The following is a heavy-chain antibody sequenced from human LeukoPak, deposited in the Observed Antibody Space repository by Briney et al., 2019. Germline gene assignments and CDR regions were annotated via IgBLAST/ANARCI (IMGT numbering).Heavy chain of an antibody. CDR1: VFTLTVYN. D-gene: IGHD1-1*01. J-gene: IGHJ4*02. CDR3: APGGTGTTTTFFDY. CDR2: INPNTGGT. Sequence: ASAKVSPKASVFTLTVYNMHCVQHAPARGLECMGWINPNTGGTDYAQNFQGRVTLTRDKSMTTAYMDLSRLTSDDTAVYCCAPGGTGTTTTFFDYWGQGTLVTVSS. V-gene: IGHV1-2*02.